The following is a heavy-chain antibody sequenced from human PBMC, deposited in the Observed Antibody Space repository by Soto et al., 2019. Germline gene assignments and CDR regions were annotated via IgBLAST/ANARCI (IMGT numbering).Heavy chain of an antibody. J-gene: IGHJ4*02. V-gene: IGHV3-73*01. CDR1: GFTFSWSG. CDR2: IRSKANSYAT. CDR3: TRHIGGSTYYDSSGYIPIAD. D-gene: IGHD3-22*01. Sequence: GGSLRLSCAASGFTFSWSGMHWVRQASGKGLEWVGRIRSKANSYATAYAASVKGRFTISRDDSKNTAYLQMNSLKTEDTAVYYCTRHIGGSTYYDSSGYIPIADWGQGTLVTVS.